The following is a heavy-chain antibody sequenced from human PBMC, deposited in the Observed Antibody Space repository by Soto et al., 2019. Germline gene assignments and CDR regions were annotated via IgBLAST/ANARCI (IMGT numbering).Heavy chain of an antibody. D-gene: IGHD3-16*01. V-gene: IGHV4-30-2*01. CDR1: GVSITTNGCS. CDR3: ATYTAFAKYYFDY. CDR2: IYPSGTI. J-gene: IGHJ4*02. Sequence: SETLSLTCAVSGVSITTNGCSWSWIRQPPGKGLEWIGYIYPSGTIFYNPSLNSRVTISADTSNNQFSLKLTSVTAAGTAVYFCATYTAFAKYYFDYWGRGTLVTVSS.